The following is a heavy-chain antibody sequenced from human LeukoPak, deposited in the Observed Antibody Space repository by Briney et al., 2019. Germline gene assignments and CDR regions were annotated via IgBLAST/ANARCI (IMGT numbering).Heavy chain of an antibody. J-gene: IGHJ3*02. CDR3: ARGGSYLSAFDI. D-gene: IGHD1-26*01. V-gene: IGHV3-30*14. Sequence: PGGSLRLSCAASGFTFSTYAMHWVRQAPGKGLERVAVISYDGSSKYYADSVKGRFTISRDNSKNTLYLQMNGLRAEDTAVYYCARGGSYLSAFDIWGQGTMVTVSS. CDR1: GFTFSTYA. CDR2: ISYDGSSK.